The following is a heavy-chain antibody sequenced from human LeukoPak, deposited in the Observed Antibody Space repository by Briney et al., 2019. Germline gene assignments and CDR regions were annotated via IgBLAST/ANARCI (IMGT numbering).Heavy chain of an antibody. CDR2: INPSGGST. Sequence: ASVKVSCKASGYTFTSYYMHWVRQAPGQGLEWMGIINPSGGSTSYAQKFQGRVTMTRDTSTSTVYMALSSLRSEDTAVYYCARDVLRYYYGMDVWGQGTTVTVSS. D-gene: IGHD2-8*01. CDR3: ARDVLRYYYGMDV. V-gene: IGHV1-46*03. CDR1: GYTFTSYY. J-gene: IGHJ6*02.